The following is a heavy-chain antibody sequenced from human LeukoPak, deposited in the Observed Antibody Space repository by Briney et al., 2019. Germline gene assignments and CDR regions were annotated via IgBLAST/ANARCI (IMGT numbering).Heavy chain of an antibody. CDR1: GFTFSGSV. CDR3: TRLSFSSSWQD. Sequence: GGSLRLSCAASGFTFSGSVMHWVRQASGKGLEWVGRIRSKANGYATAYAASVKGGFTISRDDSKNTAYLQMNSLKTEDTAVYYCTRLSFSSSWQDWGQGTLVTVSS. V-gene: IGHV3-73*01. CDR2: IRSKANGYAT. D-gene: IGHD6-13*01. J-gene: IGHJ4*02.